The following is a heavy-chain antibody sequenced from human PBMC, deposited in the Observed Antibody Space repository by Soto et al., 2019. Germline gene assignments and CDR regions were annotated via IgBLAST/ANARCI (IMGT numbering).Heavy chain of an antibody. CDR1: GFSFSYYW. Sequence: HPGGSLRLSLAAYGFSFSYYWMHWVRQAPGQGLVWVSRIHSDGSSTTYADSVKGRFTISRDNAKNTLYLQMNSLRAEDTAVYYCARGDIGAFDLWGQGTMVTVSS. J-gene: IGHJ3*01. V-gene: IGHV3-74*01. CDR2: IHSDGSST. D-gene: IGHD2-21*02. CDR3: ARGDIGAFDL.